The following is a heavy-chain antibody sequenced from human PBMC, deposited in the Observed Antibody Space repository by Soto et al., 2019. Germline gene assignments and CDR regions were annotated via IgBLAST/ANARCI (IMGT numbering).Heavy chain of an antibody. CDR2: ISGSGGST. Sequence: GESLKISCAASGFTFSSYAMSWVRQAPGKGLEWVSAISGSGGSTYYADSVKGRFTISRDNSKNTLYLQMNSLRAEDTAVYYCARGDCSGGSCYFDYWGQGTLVTVSS. V-gene: IGHV3-23*01. CDR3: ARGDCSGGSCYFDY. J-gene: IGHJ4*02. CDR1: GFTFSSYA. D-gene: IGHD2-15*01.